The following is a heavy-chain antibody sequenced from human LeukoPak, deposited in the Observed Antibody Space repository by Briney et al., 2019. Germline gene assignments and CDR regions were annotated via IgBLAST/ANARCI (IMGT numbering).Heavy chain of an antibody. CDR1: GGSISSGGYY. Sequence: SQTLSLTCTVSGGSISSGGYYWSWIRQPPGKGLEWIGYIYHSGSTYYNPSLKSRVTISVDRSKNQFSLKLSSVTAADTAVYYCARVLRPRVREVDGYCSSTSCYKGGFDYWGQGTLVTVSS. V-gene: IGHV4-30-2*01. CDR2: IYHSGST. CDR3: ARVLRPRVREVDGYCSSTSCYKGGFDY. J-gene: IGHJ4*02. D-gene: IGHD2-2*02.